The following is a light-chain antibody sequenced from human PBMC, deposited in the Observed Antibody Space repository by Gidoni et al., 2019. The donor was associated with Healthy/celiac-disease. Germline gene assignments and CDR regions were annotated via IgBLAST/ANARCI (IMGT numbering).Light chain of an antibody. CDR2: LGY. V-gene: IGKV2-28*01. CDR3: MQALQTPWT. J-gene: IGKJ1*01. CDR1: PSLLHSNGYNY. Sequence: DIVMTQSPLSLPVTPGEPASISCRSSPSLLHSNGYNYLDWYLQKPGQSPQLLIYLGYNRAAGVPDRFSGSGSGTDFTLKISRVEAEDVGVYYCMQALQTPWTFGQGTKVEIK.